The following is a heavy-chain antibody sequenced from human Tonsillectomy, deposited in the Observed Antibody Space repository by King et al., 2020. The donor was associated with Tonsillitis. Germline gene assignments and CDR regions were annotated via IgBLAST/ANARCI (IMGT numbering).Heavy chain of an antibody. D-gene: IGHD6-19*01. Sequence: VQLVESGGGLVQPGGSLRLSCAASGFTFSSDWMSWVRQAPVRGLEWGANIKHEGSKKYYVDSVKGRFTFSRDNAKNSLYLQMNSLGAEDTAVYYCAREEAVAGTWSFDYWGQGTLVTVSS. CDR3: AREEAVAGTWSFDY. CDR1: GFTFSSDW. CDR2: IKHEGSKK. J-gene: IGHJ4*02. V-gene: IGHV3-7*01.